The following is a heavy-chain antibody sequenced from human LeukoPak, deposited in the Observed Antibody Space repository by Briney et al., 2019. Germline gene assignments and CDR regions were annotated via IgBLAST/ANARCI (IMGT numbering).Heavy chain of an antibody. Sequence: ASVKVSCKASGYTFTSYGISWVRQAPGQGLEWMGWISAYSGNTNYVQKLQGRVTMTTDTSTSTAYMELRSLRSDDTAVYYCARDLGNIVVVPAAMEGWGQGTLVTVSS. CDR3: ARDLGNIVVVPAAMEG. CDR2: ISAYSGNT. V-gene: IGHV1-18*01. CDR1: GYTFTSYG. J-gene: IGHJ4*02. D-gene: IGHD2-2*01.